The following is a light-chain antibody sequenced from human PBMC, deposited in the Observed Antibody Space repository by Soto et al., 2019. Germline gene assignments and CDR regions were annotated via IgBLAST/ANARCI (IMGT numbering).Light chain of an antibody. V-gene: IGKV1-5*03. CDR2: KAS. Sequence: DIQMTQSPSTLSGSVGARVTITCRASRTISSWLAWYQQKPGKAPKLLSYKASTLKSGVPSRFRGSGSGTEFTLTISSLKPDDFATYYCQHYNSYSEAFGQGTKVDIK. CDR3: QHYNSYSEA. CDR1: RTISSW. J-gene: IGKJ1*01.